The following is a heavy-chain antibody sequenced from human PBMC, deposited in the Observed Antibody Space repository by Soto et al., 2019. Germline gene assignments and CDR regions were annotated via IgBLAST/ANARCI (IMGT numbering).Heavy chain of an antibody. D-gene: IGHD2-2*01. CDR3: ASRYLEYCSSASCSAPYDY. V-gene: IGHV3-7*05. CDR2: IKQDGSEK. CDR1: GFTFTTYL. J-gene: IGHJ4*02. Sequence: GGSLRLSCAASGFTFTTYLMSWVRQAPGKGLEWVANIKQDGSEKYYVDSVKGRFTISRDNTKKSLYLQMNSLRAEDTAVYYCASRYLEYCSSASCSAPYDYWGQGTLVTVSS.